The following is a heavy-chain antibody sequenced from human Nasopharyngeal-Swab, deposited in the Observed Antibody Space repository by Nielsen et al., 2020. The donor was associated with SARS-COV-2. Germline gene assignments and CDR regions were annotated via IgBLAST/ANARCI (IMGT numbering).Heavy chain of an antibody. Sequence: ASVNVSCKASGYTFTSYGISWVRQAPGQGLEWMGWISAYNGNTNYAQKLQGRVTMTTDTSTSTAYMELRSLRSDDTAVYYCARDRIFGVVITSVDYWGQGTLVTVSS. D-gene: IGHD3-3*01. CDR1: GYTFTSYG. V-gene: IGHV1-18*01. CDR2: ISAYNGNT. CDR3: ARDRIFGVVITSVDY. J-gene: IGHJ4*02.